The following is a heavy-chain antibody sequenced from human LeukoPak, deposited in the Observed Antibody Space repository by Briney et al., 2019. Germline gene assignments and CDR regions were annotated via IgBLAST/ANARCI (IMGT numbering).Heavy chain of an antibody. CDR1: GFTFSNYW. J-gene: IGHJ4*02. CDR2: INSDGSTR. V-gene: IGHV3-74*03. D-gene: IGHD3-10*01. Sequence: PGGSLRLSCAASGFTFSNYWMHWVHQAPGKGLVWVSRINSDGSTRKYADSVKGRFTISRDNAKNTLYLQMNSLRAEDTAVYYCARRSTSGSYYDDWGQGILVTVSS. CDR3: ARRSTSGSYYDD.